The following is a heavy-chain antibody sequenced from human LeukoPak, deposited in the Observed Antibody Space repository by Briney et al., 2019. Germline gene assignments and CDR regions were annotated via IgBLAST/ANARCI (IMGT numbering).Heavy chain of an antibody. J-gene: IGHJ6*03. D-gene: IGHD3-22*01. V-gene: IGHV3-30*04. Sequence: PGGSLRLSCAASGFTFSSYAMHWVRQAPGKGLEWVAVISYDGSNKYYADSVKGRFTISRDNSKNTLYLQMNSLRAEDTAVYYCAKGSSGYYSPIRYYYYMDVWGKGTTVTVSS. CDR3: AKGSSGYYSPIRYYYYMDV. CDR1: GFTFSSYA. CDR2: ISYDGSNK.